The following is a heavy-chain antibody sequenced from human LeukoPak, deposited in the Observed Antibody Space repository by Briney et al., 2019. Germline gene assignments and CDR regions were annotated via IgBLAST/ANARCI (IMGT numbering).Heavy chain of an antibody. CDR3: ARSDQEQLAPIFSYDYYGMDV. Sequence: PGRSLRLSCAAYGFTFSSYAMHWVRQAPGKGLEWVAVISYDGSNKYYADSVKGRFTISRDNSKNALYLQMNSLRAEDTAVYYCARSDQEQLAPIFSYDYYGMDVWGQGTTVTVSS. V-gene: IGHV3-30-3*01. CDR2: ISYDGSNK. CDR1: GFTFSSYA. D-gene: IGHD6-13*01. J-gene: IGHJ6*02.